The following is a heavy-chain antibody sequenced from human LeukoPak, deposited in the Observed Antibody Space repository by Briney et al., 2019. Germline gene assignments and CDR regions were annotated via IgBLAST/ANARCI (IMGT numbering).Heavy chain of an antibody. V-gene: IGHV1-18*01. J-gene: IGHJ4*02. CDR1: GYTFTSYG. Sequence: ASVKVSCKASGYTFTSYGISWVRQAPGQGLEWMGWISAYNGNRNYAQKLQGRVTMTTDTSTSTAYMELRSLRSDDTAVYYCARGAYCGGDCYSGWPGGFPFDYWGQGTLVTVSS. CDR2: ISAYNGNR. D-gene: IGHD2-21*02. CDR3: ARGAYCGGDCYSGWPGGFPFDY.